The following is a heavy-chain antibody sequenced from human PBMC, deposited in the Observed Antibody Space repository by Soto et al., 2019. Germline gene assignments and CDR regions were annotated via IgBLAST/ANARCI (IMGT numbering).Heavy chain of an antibody. CDR2: IYYSGST. CDR1: GGSISGYY. Sequence: QVQLQESGPGLVKPSETLSLTCTVSGGSISGYYWSWIRQPPGKGLEWIGYIYYSGSTKYNPSLESRATISVDTSKNQFSLNLTSVTAADTAVYYCARGREILYWGQGTLVTVSS. CDR3: ARGREILY. D-gene: IGHD1-26*01. J-gene: IGHJ4*02. V-gene: IGHV4-59*01.